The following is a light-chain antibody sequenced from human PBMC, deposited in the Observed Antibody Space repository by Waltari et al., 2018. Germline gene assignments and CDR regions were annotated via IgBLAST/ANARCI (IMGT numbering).Light chain of an antibody. CDR1: SSAVGGYNY. CDR3: SSYSGSSTLIL. V-gene: IGLV2-14*03. CDR2: ELR. Sequence: QSALTQPASVSGSPGQSITIPCTGTSSAVGGYNYVPWFQQHPGKAPKLIIYELRNRPLGVSERFSGSKSANTASLTISGLQSEDEAYYYCSSYSGSSTLILFGGGTKVTVL. J-gene: IGLJ2*01.